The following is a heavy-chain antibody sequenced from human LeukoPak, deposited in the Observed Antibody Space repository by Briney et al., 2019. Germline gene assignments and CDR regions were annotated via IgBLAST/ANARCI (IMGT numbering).Heavy chain of an antibody. CDR2: INPNSGDT. CDR3: TLYNH. CDR1: GYTFTGYD. D-gene: IGHD5-24*01. J-gene: IGHJ4*02. V-gene: IGHV1-2*02. Sequence: ASVKVSCKASGYTFTGYDMHWVRQAPGQRLEWVGWINPNSGDTHYAQKFQGRVTMTRDTSISTAYMEVSRLGSDDTAVYYCTLYNHWGQGTLVTVSS.